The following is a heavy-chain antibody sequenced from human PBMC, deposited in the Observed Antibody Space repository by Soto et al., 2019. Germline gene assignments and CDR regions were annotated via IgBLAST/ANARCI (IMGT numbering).Heavy chain of an antibody. CDR3: ARGVWDGYKRGGRRFDY. CDR1: GYTFPRYD. V-gene: IGHV1-8*01. D-gene: IGHD5-12*01. CDR2: MNPNSGNT. Sequence: QVQLVQSGAEVKKPGAQVKVSCKASGYTFPRYDINWVRQATGQGLEWMGWMNPNSGNTGYPQKFQGRVTMPRNTSISTAYMELSSLRSEDTAVYYCARGVWDGYKRGGRRFDYWGQGTLVTVSS. J-gene: IGHJ4*02.